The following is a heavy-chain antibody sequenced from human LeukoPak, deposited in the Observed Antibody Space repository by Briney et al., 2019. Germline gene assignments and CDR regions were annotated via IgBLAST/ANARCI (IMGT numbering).Heavy chain of an antibody. J-gene: IGHJ4*02. CDR3: AKEGRSLQTY. Sequence: GGSLRLSCAASGFMFSSNWMSWVRLAPGRGLEWVANIKEDGTETYYVDSVKGRFTISRDNARNSLYLQMNSLRVEDTAVYYCAKEGRSLQTYWGQGTLVTVSS. V-gene: IGHV3-7*03. D-gene: IGHD5-24*01. CDR2: IKEDGTET. CDR1: GFMFSSNW.